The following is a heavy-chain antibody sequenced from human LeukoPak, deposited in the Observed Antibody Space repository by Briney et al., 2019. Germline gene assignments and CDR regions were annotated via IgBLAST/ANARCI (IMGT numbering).Heavy chain of an antibody. D-gene: IGHD3-3*01. CDR3: ARVRRSLNWFDS. J-gene: IGHJ5*01. Sequence: SETLSLTCIVSGGSISGTTYYWGWIRQPPGKRLEWIGSIYYSGNTYYNPSLKSRVTISIDTSKNQFSLKLSSVTDADTAVYYCARVRRSLNWFDSWGQGTLVTVSS. CDR1: GGSISGTTYY. CDR2: IYYSGNT. V-gene: IGHV4-39*02.